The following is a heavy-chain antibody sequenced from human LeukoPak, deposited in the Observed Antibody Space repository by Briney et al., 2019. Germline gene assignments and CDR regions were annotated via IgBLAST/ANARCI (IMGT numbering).Heavy chain of an antibody. D-gene: IGHD6-13*01. V-gene: IGHV4-34*01. CDR1: GGSFSGYF. Sequence: SETLSLTCAVCGGSFSGYFWIWIRQPPGKGLEWSGEINHSGSTNYNPSHKSRVTISVDTSKNQFSLKLSPVTAADTAVYYCARGSPRAAAGNYYFDYWGQGTMVTVSS. CDR2: INHSGST. CDR3: ARGSPRAAAGNYYFDY. J-gene: IGHJ4*02.